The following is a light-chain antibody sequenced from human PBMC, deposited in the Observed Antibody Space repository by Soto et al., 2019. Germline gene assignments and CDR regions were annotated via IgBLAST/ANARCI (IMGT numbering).Light chain of an antibody. CDR3: SSYAGSNNLV. J-gene: IGLJ2*01. Sequence: QSVLTQPPSASGSPGQSVTISCTGTSSDVGGYNYVSWYQQHPGKAPKLMIYDVNKWPSGVPDRFSGSKSGNTASLTVSGLQADDEADYYCSSYAGSNNLVFGGGTKLTVL. CDR2: DVN. V-gene: IGLV2-8*01. CDR1: SSDVGGYNY.